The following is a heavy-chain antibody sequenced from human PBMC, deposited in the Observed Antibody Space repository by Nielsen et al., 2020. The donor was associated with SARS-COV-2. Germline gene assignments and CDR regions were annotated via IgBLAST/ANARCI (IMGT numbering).Heavy chain of an antibody. Sequence: ASVKVSCKASGYTFTSYGISWVRQAPGQGLEWMGWISAYNGNTNYAQKLQGRVTMTTDTSTSTAYMELRSLRSDDTAVYYCARVALIGVVLTEPLDYWGQGTLVTVSS. D-gene: IGHD3-22*01. CDR2: ISAYNGNT. CDR3: ARVALIGVVLTEPLDY. J-gene: IGHJ4*02. V-gene: IGHV1-18*01. CDR1: GYTFTSYG.